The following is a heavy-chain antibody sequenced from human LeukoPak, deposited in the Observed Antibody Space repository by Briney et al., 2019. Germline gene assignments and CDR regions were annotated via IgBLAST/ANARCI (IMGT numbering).Heavy chain of an antibody. CDR3: AKDWHILTGRNCFDP. Sequence: ASVKVSCKAPGYTFNNYGISWVRQAPGQGLEWMGWVTSYNGDTNYAQKFQGRVTMSTDTSTSTAYMELRGLRFDDTGIYYCAKDWHILTGRNCFDPWGQGTLVTVSS. CDR1: GYTFNNYG. J-gene: IGHJ5*02. V-gene: IGHV1-18*01. CDR2: VTSYNGDT. D-gene: IGHD3-9*01.